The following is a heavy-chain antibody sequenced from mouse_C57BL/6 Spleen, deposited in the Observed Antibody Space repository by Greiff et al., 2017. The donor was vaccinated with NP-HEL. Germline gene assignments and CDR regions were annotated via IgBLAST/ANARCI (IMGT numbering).Heavy chain of an antibody. D-gene: IGHD1-1*01. V-gene: IGHV1-54*01. CDR3: ARRGITTVVARDY. CDR1: GYAFTNYL. J-gene: IGHJ2*01. Sequence: QVQLQQSGAELVRPGTSVKVSCKASGYAFTNYLIEWVKQRPGQGLEWIGVINPGSGGTNYNEKFKGKATLTADKSSSTAYMQLSSLTSEDSAVYFCARRGITTVVARDYWGQGTTLTVSS. CDR2: INPGSGGT.